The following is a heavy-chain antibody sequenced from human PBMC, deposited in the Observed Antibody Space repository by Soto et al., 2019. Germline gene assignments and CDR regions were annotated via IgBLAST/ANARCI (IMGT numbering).Heavy chain of an antibody. J-gene: IGHJ6*02. CDR2: INAGNGNT. CDR3: ARAKYCTNGVCYSNYGMDV. D-gene: IGHD2-8*01. V-gene: IGHV1-3*01. Sequence: ASVKVSCKASGYTFTSYAMHWVRQAPGQRLEWMGWINAGNGNTKYSQKFQGRVTITRDTSASTAYMELSSLRSEDTAVYYCARAKYCTNGVCYSNYGMDVWGQGTTVTSP. CDR1: GYTFTSYA.